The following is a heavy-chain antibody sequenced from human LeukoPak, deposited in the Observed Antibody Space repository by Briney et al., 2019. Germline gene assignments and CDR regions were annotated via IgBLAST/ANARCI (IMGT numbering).Heavy chain of an antibody. Sequence: GGSLRLSCAASSFTVGSNYMSWVRQAPGKGLEWVSSIYSGGSTYYADSVKGRFTISRDNCKNTLYLQMNSLRAEDTAVYYCARDSYGHYYDSSGYPDYWGQGTLVTVSS. CDR1: SFTVGSNY. J-gene: IGHJ4*02. CDR2: IYSGGST. V-gene: IGHV3-53*05. D-gene: IGHD3-22*01. CDR3: ARDSYGHYYDSSGYPDY.